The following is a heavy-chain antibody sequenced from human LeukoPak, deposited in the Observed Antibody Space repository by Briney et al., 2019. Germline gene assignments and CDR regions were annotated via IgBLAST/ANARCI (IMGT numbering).Heavy chain of an antibody. V-gene: IGHV4-39*01. CDR3: AGGIVVVPAAIRSNWFGP. CDR1: GGSISSSRYS. CDR2: IYYSGST. D-gene: IGHD2-2*02. Sequence: SETLSLTCTVSGGSISSSRYSWGWIRQPPGKGMEWIGSIYYSGSTYYNPSLKSRVTISVDTSKNQFSLKLSSVTAADTAVYYCAGGIVVVPAAIRSNWFGPWGQGTLVTVSS. J-gene: IGHJ5*02.